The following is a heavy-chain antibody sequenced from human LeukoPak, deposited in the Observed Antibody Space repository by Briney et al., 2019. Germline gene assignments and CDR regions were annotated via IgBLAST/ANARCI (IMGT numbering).Heavy chain of an antibody. CDR1: GGSVSSGSYY. Sequence: PSETLSLTCTVSGGSVSSGSYYWSWIRQPPGEGLECIGYIYYSGSTNYNPSLKSRLTISVDTSKNQFSLKLSSVTAADTAVYYCARVVTTYIDYWGQGTLVTVSS. CDR3: ARVVTTYIDY. V-gene: IGHV4-61*01. J-gene: IGHJ4*02. CDR2: IYYSGST. D-gene: IGHD4-17*01.